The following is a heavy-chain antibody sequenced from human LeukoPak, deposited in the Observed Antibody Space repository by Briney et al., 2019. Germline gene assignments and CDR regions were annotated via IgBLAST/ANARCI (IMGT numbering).Heavy chain of an antibody. CDR1: GYTFTGYY. CDR2: INPNSGGT. D-gene: IGHD6-6*01. Sequence: ASVKVSCKASGYTFTGYYMHWVRQAPGQGLEWMGWINPNSGGTNYAQKFQGRVTMTRDTSISTAYMELSRLRSDDTAVYYCAREHIAAHAFDIWGQGTMVTVSS. CDR3: AREHIAAHAFDI. V-gene: IGHV1-2*02. J-gene: IGHJ3*02.